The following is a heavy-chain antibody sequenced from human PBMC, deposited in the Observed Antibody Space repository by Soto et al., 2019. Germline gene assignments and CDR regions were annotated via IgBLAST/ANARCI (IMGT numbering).Heavy chain of an antibody. J-gene: IGHJ4*02. CDR3: AREERGVLTQFDN. Sequence: SETLSLTCTVSGGSVNSGSYYWSWIRQPPGKGLEWIGYIYDSGSTYYNPSLKSRVTISVDMSKNQFSLKLTSVTAADTAVYYCAREERGVLTQFDNWGQGTLVTVSS. CDR2: IYDSGST. CDR1: GGSVNSGSYY. D-gene: IGHD3-10*01. V-gene: IGHV4-61*01.